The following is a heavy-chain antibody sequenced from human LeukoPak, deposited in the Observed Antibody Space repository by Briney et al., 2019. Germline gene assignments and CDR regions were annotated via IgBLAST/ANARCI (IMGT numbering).Heavy chain of an antibody. V-gene: IGHV4-30-2*01. Sequence: SQTLSLTCTVSGGSISSDGYYWSWIRQPPGKGLEWIGYIYHRGSTYYNPSLKSRVTISVDRSKNQFSLKLSSVTAADTAVYYCASLSITMDMVDYWGQGTLVTVSS. J-gene: IGHJ4*02. D-gene: IGHD3-10*01. CDR1: GGSISSDGYY. CDR3: ASLSITMDMVDY. CDR2: IYHRGST.